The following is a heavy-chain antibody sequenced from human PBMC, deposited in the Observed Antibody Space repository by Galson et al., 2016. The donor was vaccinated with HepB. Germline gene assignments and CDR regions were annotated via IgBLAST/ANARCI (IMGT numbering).Heavy chain of an antibody. CDR3: TKDVSAGYFGSRGFLGYHGMDA. CDR1: GFTFSDYA. CDR2: LTSRGGAA. V-gene: IGHV3-23*01. J-gene: IGHJ6*02. Sequence: SLRLSCAASGFTFSDYAMTWVRLAPGRGLEWVSSLTSRGGAAYYADSVKDRFIVSRANSRNTLYLQMNALRVEDTALYYCTKDVSAGYFGSRGFLGYHGMDAWGQGTTVTVS. D-gene: IGHD3-9*01.